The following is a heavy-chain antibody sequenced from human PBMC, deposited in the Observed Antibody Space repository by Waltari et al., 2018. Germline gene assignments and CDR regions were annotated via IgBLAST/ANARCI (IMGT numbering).Heavy chain of an antibody. Sequence: QVQLVQSGAEVKKPGASVKVSCTASGYTFTSYDINWVRQATGQGLEWIGCMNPNSGNTGYAQKFQGRVTMTRNTSISTAYMELSSLRSEDTAVYYCARGFLWFGEFHPYGMDVWGQGTSVTVSS. V-gene: IGHV1-8*01. CDR1: GYTFTSYD. CDR2: MNPNSGNT. CDR3: ARGFLWFGEFHPYGMDV. D-gene: IGHD3-10*01. J-gene: IGHJ6*02.